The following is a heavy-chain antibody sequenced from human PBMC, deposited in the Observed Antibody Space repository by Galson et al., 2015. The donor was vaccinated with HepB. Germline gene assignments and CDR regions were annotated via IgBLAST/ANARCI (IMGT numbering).Heavy chain of an antibody. CDR3: ARDPGGRGPAYYSVY. Sequence: SVKVSCKDSGGTFSSHSISWVRQAPGQGLEWMGGIIPIFGTTNYAQKFQGRVTITADQSTGTACMELTTLRSEDTAVYYCARDPGGRGPAYYSVYWGQGTLVTVS. CDR2: IIPIFGTT. D-gene: IGHD2-2*01. J-gene: IGHJ4*02. V-gene: IGHV1-69*13. CDR1: GGTFSSHS.